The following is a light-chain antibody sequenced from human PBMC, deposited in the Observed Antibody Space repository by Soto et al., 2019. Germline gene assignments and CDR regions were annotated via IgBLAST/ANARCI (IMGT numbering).Light chain of an antibody. CDR2: ANI. CDR1: GSNIGAGYD. V-gene: IGLV1-40*01. Sequence: VLTQPPSVSGAPGQRVTISCTGSGSNIGAGYDVHWYQQLPGTAPKLLIFANIIRPSGVPDRFSGSKSGASASLAITGLRAEDEADYYCQSYDSSLSGYVFXTGTKLTVL. J-gene: IGLJ1*01. CDR3: QSYDSSLSGYV.